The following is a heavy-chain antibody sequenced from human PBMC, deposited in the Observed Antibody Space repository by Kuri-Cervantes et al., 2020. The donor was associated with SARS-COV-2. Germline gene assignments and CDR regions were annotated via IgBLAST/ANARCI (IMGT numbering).Heavy chain of an antibody. J-gene: IGHJ6*03. CDR2: IKQDGSEK. D-gene: IGHD2-15*01. Sequence: GGSLRLSCAVSGFTFSNYGMNWVRQAPGKGLEWVANIKQDGSEKYYVDSVKGRFTISRDNAKNSLYLQMNSLRAEDTAVYYCARDGVSLKSYYYYYMDVWGKGTTVTVSS. V-gene: IGHV3-7*01. CDR3: ARDGVSLKSYYYYYMDV. CDR1: GFTFSNYG.